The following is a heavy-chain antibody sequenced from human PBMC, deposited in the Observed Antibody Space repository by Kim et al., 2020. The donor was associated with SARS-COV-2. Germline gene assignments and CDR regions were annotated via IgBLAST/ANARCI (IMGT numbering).Heavy chain of an antibody. D-gene: IGHD6-19*01. CDR3: VNLAGWYFVDY. J-gene: IGHJ4*02. CDR2: ISSNGGST. CDR1: GFTFSSYA. V-gene: IGHV3-64D*06. Sequence: GGSLRLSCSASGFTFSSYAMHWVRQAPGKGLEYVSAISSNGGSTYYADSVKGRFTISRDNSKNTLYLQMSSLRAEDTAVYYCVNLAGWYFVDYWGQGTLVTVSS.